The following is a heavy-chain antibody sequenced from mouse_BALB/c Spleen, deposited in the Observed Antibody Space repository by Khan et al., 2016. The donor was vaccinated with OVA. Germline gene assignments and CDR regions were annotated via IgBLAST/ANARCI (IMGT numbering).Heavy chain of an antibody. Sequence: VQLQESGAELVRPGASVTLSCKASGYTFTDYEMHWVKQTPVHGLEWIGAIDPETGGTAYNQKFKGKATLTADKSSSTAYMELRSLTSEYSAGYCCTRSYYGSSGFDYWGQGTTRTVSS. J-gene: IGHJ2*01. D-gene: IGHD1-1*01. CDR3: TRSYYGSSGFDY. V-gene: IGHV1-15*01. CDR2: IDPETGGT. CDR1: GYTFTDYE.